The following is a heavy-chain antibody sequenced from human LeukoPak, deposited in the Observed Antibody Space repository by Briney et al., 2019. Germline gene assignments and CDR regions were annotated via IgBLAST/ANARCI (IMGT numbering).Heavy chain of an antibody. V-gene: IGHV1-69*04. D-gene: IGHD6-19*01. CDR2: IIPILGIA. CDR3: ATDPDYSSGWLGGPFDY. Sequence: SVKVSCKASGYTFTSYGISWVRQAPGQGLEWMGRIIPILGIANYAQKFQGRVTITADKSTSTAYMELSSLRSEDTAVYYCATDPDYSSGWLGGPFDYWGQGTLVTVSS. CDR1: GYTFTSYG. J-gene: IGHJ4*02.